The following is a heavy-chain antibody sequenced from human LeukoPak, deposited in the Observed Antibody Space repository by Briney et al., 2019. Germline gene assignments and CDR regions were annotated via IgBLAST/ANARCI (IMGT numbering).Heavy chain of an antibody. V-gene: IGHV3-30*04. CDR2: ISYDGSNK. CDR3: AKDREFEGIVGATFDY. CDR1: GFTFSSYA. D-gene: IGHD1-26*01. Sequence: GRSLRLSCAASGFTFSSYAMHWVRQAPGKGLEWVAVISYDGSNKYYADSVKGRFTISRDNSKNTLYLQMNSLRAEDTAVYYCAKDREFEGIVGATFDYWGQGTLVTVSS. J-gene: IGHJ4*02.